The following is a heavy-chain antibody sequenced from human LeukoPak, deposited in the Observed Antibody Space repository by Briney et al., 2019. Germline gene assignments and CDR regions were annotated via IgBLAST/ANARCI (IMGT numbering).Heavy chain of an antibody. Sequence: SETLSLTCTVSGGSISSYYWSWIQQPPGKGLEWIGYIYYSGSTIYNPSLKSRVTISVDTSKNQFSLKLSSVTAADTAVYYCARGLLSSGWEGGNWFDPWGQGTLVTVSS. V-gene: IGHV4-59*01. D-gene: IGHD6-19*01. CDR2: IYYSGST. CDR3: ARGLLSSGWEGGNWFDP. CDR1: GGSISSYY. J-gene: IGHJ5*02.